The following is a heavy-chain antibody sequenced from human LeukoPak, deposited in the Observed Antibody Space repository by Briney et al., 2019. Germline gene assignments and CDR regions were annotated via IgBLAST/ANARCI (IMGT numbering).Heavy chain of an antibody. Sequence: SGGSLRLSCAASGFTFSNYAMHCVRQAPGKGLEWVAVIWYDGSNKYYADSVKGRFTVSRDNSKNTLYLQMNSLRAEDTAVYYCARGLLHYDTYYFDYWGQGTRVTVSS. J-gene: IGHJ4*02. CDR3: ARGLLHYDTYYFDY. CDR1: GFTFSNYA. CDR2: IWYDGSNK. V-gene: IGHV3-33*01. D-gene: IGHD3-9*01.